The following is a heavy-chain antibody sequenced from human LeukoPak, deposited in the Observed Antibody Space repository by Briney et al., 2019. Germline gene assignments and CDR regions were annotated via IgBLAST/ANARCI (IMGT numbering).Heavy chain of an antibody. CDR3: ARGVDYYGV. Sequence: SETLSLTCAVYGGSFSGYYWSWIRQPPGKELEWIGEINHSGRTNYNPSLKSRVTISVDTSKKQFSLKLSSVTAADTAVYYCARGVDYYGVWGQGTLVTVSS. J-gene: IGHJ4*02. CDR1: GGSFSGYY. CDR2: INHSGRT. V-gene: IGHV4-34*01. D-gene: IGHD3-10*01.